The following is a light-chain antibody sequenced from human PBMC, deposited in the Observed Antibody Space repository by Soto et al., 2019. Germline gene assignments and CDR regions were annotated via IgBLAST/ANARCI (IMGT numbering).Light chain of an antibody. CDR2: NAS. J-gene: IGKJ1*01. CDR3: QQYDSFSWT. Sequence: LDWYQQKPGKAPKLLIYNASSLESGVSSRFSGSASGTEFTLTISSLQPDDFATYYCQQYDSFSWTFGQGTKVDIK. V-gene: IGKV1-5*03.